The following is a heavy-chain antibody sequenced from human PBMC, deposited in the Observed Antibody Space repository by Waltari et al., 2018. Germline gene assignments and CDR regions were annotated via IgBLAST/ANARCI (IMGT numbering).Heavy chain of an antibody. D-gene: IGHD2-2*01. Sequence: QVQLVQSGAEVKKPGASVKVSCKASGYTFTEYYIHWVRQAPGQGLEWMGWCSPNSGDTKFAQRCQGRVTMTRDTSISTAYMELSRLTSDDTAVYYCARGSRYCTSTTCPSSAFDVWGQGTTVTVSS. J-gene: IGHJ6*02. CDR2: CSPNSGDT. V-gene: IGHV1-2*02. CDR3: ARGSRYCTSTTCPSSAFDV. CDR1: GYTFTEYY.